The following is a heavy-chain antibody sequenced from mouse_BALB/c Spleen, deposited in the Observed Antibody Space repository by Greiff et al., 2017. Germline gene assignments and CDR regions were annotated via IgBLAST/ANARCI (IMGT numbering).Heavy chain of an antibody. D-gene: IGHD1-2*01. CDR1: GFSFTDYN. J-gene: IGHJ3*01. V-gene: IGHV1S135*01. CDR2: IAPDNGGT. Sequence: VQLQQSGPELVTPGASVKVSCKASGFSFTDYNLYWVKQSHGKSLEWIGYIAPDNGGTSYNQKFKSKTTLTVNKSSSTAFMNLNNLTSEDSSVYYSAITTATTGFAYWGQGTPVTVSA. CDR3: AITTATTGFAY.